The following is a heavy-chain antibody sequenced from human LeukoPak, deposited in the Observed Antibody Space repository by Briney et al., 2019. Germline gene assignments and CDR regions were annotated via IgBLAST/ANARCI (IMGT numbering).Heavy chain of an antibody. V-gene: IGHV4-30-4*08. CDR1: GGSISSGDYY. D-gene: IGHD6-19*01. J-gene: IGHJ6*03. CDR2: IYYSGST. CDR3: ASTGGWYGGYYYYMDV. Sequence: SETLSLTCTVSGGSISSGDYYWSWIRQPPGKGLEWIGYIYYSGSTYYNPSPRSRVTISVDTSKNQFSLKLSSVTAADTAVYYCASTGGWYGGYYYYMDVWGKGTTVTVSS.